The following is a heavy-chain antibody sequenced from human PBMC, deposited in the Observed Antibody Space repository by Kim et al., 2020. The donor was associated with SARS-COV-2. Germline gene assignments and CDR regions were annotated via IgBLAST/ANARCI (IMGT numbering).Heavy chain of an antibody. V-gene: IGHV3-23*01. J-gene: IGHJ4*02. D-gene: IGHD3-16*02. CDR1: GFTFKKHA. CDR2: ISGRGDEG. CDR3: SKDWFARYTSSARLFDH. Sequence: GGSLRLSCAAAGFTFKKHAMSWVRQAPGKGLEWVSSISGRGDEGYYADSVKGRFTISRDNTDNTLYLQMDSLRAEDTAIYYCSKDWFARYTSSARLFDHWGQGTLVTVSS.